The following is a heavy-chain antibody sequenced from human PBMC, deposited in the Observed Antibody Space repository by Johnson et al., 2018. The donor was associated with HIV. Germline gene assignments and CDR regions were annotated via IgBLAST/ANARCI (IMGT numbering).Heavy chain of an antibody. D-gene: IGHD4-23*01. Sequence: QVRLVESGGGVVQPGRSLRLSCAASGFTFSYHGMHWVRQAPGTGLEWVAVIWYDGNNKYYADSVKGRFTVSSDNSKNTLYLQMNSLRAEDTAMYYCAKSPAKDHGGNSGAFAIWGQGAMVTVSS. CDR2: IWYDGNNK. CDR3: AKSPAKDHGGNSGAFAI. J-gene: IGHJ3*02. CDR1: GFTFSYHG. V-gene: IGHV3-33*06.